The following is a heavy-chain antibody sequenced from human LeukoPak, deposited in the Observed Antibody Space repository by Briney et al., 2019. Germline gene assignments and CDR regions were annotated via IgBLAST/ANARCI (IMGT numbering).Heavy chain of an antibody. Sequence: PGGSLRLSCAASGVTVGNNYMNWVRQAPGKGLEWVSLIYSGGTTHYADSVKGRFTISRDNSKNTLYLQMNSLRVDDTAVYYCASAGIAAGTFQHWGQGTLVTVSS. V-gene: IGHV3-66*01. CDR3: ASAGIAAGTFQH. CDR2: IYSGGTT. J-gene: IGHJ1*01. CDR1: GVTVGNNY. D-gene: IGHD6-25*01.